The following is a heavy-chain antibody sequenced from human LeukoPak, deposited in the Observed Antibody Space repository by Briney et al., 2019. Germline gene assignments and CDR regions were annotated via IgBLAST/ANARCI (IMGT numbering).Heavy chain of an antibody. J-gene: IGHJ4*02. CDR2: ISGGGGST. CDR1: GFTFSSYA. Sequence: QPGGSLRLSCAASGFTFSSYAMNWVRQAPGKGLEWVSGISGGGGSTYYADSVKGRFTISRDNSKNTLYLQMNSLRAEDTAIYYCAKRFRGSSGLYYFDYWGQGTLVTVSS. V-gene: IGHV3-23*01. D-gene: IGHD6-13*01. CDR3: AKRFRGSSGLYYFDY.